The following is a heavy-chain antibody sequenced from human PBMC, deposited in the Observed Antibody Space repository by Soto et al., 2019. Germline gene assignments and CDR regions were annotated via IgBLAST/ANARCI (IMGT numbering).Heavy chain of an antibody. CDR1: GFTFSSYG. CDR3: AKDPRGGRAGGDVFDI. D-gene: IGHD1-1*01. V-gene: IGHV3-30*18. J-gene: IGHJ3*02. Sequence: GGSLRLSCAASGFTFSSYGMHWVRQAPGKGLEWVAVISYDGSNKYYADSVKGRFTISRDNSKNTLYLQMNSLRAEDTAVYYCAKDPRGGRAGGDVFDIWGKGTMVPVSS. CDR2: ISYDGSNK.